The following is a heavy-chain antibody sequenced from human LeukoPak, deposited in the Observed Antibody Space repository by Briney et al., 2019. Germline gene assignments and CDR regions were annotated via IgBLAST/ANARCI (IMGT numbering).Heavy chain of an antibody. V-gene: IGHV3-21*01. Sequence: PGGSLRLSCAASGFTSNGYNMNWVRQAPGKGLEWVSSIGSSGSYIYYADSLTGRFTISRDNAKNSLYLQMNSLRAEDTAMYYCARRATTERGHSYGLDFWGQGTLVTVSS. J-gene: IGHJ4*02. CDR3: ARRATTERGHSYGLDF. D-gene: IGHD5-18*01. CDR2: IGSSGSYI. CDR1: GFTSNGYN.